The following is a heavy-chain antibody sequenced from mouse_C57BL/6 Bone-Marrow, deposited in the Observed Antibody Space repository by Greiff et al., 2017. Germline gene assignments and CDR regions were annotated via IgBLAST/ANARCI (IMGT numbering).Heavy chain of an antibody. CDR1: DSEVFPIAY. CDR2: ILPSIGRT. V-gene: IGHV15-2*01. Sequence: VQLQESGSELRSPGSSVKLSCKDFDSEVFPIAYMSWVRQKPGHGFEWIGGILPSIGRTIYGEKFEDKATLDADTQSNTAYLELNSLTSEDSAIYYCARRGYGSSPWYFDVWGTGTTVTVSS. D-gene: IGHD1-1*01. CDR3: ARRGYGSSPWYFDV. J-gene: IGHJ1*03.